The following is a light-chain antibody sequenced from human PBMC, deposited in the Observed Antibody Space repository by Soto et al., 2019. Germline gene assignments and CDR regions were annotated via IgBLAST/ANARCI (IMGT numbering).Light chain of an antibody. CDR2: AAS. V-gene: IGKV1-6*01. CDR3: LQDYNYPLT. Sequence: AIQMTQSPSSLSASVGDRVTITCRASQGIRNDLGWYQQKPGKAPKLLIYAASSLQSGVPSRYSGSGSGTDFTHNISSLQPEDFATYYCLQDYNYPLTFGGGTKVEIK. CDR1: QGIRND. J-gene: IGKJ4*01.